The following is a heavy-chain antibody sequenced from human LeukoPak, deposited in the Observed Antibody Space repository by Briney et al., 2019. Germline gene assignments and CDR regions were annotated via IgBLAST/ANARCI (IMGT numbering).Heavy chain of an antibody. CDR3: ARGVPIWFGEFFENWFDP. V-gene: IGHV4-31*03. CDR2: IYYSGST. Sequence: SETLSLTCTVSGGSISSGGYYWSWIRQHPGKGLEWIGYIYYSGSTYYNPSLKSRVTISVDTSKNQFSLKLSSVTAADTAVYYCARGVPIWFGEFFENWFDPWGQGTLVTVSS. D-gene: IGHD3-10*01. J-gene: IGHJ5*02. CDR1: GGSISSGGYY.